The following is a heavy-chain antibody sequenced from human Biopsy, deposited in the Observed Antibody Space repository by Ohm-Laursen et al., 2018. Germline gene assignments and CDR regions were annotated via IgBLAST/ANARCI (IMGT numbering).Heavy chain of an antibody. Sequence: ASVKVSCKGPGGTFSNYGVNWVRQAPGQGLEWLGGNIPILGTGNYAQKFQDRVTVAADTSTSTAAMELRSLRSDDTAVYYCATKLTGYFHHWGQGTLVIVSS. CDR3: ATKLTGYFHH. J-gene: IGHJ1*01. D-gene: IGHD3-9*01. V-gene: IGHV1-69*06. CDR1: GGTFSNYG. CDR2: NIPILGTG.